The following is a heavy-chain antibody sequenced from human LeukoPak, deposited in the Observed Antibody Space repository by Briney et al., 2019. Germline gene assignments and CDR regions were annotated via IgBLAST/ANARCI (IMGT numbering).Heavy chain of an antibody. CDR3: ARDVSLVVGASDF. Sequence: PGGSLRLSCAASGFTVSSNYMSWVRRAPGRGLEWVSTMALSGGPINYADSVRGRFTISRDDSKNTLYLHINSLRAEDTAIYYCARDVSLVVGASDFWGQGTPVTVSS. D-gene: IGHD2-15*01. CDR2: MALSGGPI. V-gene: IGHV3-53*01. CDR1: GFTVSSNY. J-gene: IGHJ4*02.